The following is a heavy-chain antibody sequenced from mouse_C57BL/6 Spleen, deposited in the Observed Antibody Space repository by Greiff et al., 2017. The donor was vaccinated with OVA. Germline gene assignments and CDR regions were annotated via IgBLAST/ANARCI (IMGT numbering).Heavy chain of an antibody. CDR3: ARGFITTVGRYFDV. Sequence: QVQLQQPGAELVMPGASVKLSCKASGYTFTSYWMHWVKQRPGQGLEWIGEIDPSDSYTNYNQKFKGKSTLTVDKSSSTAYMQLSRLTSEDSAVYYCARGFITTVGRYFDVWGTGTTVTVSS. J-gene: IGHJ1*03. D-gene: IGHD1-1*01. V-gene: IGHV1-69*01. CDR1: GYTFTSYW. CDR2: IDPSDSYT.